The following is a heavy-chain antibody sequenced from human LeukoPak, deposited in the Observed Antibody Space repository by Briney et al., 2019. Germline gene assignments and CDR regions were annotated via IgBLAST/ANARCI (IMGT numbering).Heavy chain of an antibody. D-gene: IGHD5-24*01. CDR1: GFTFSTYI. V-gene: IGHV3-21*04. CDR2: IGTSTSYI. Sequence: GGSLRLSCAASGFTFSTYIMNWVRQTPGKGLEWVSSIGTSTSYIYYADSVKGRFTISRDNSKNTLYLQMNSLIAEDTAVYYCAKSGYNRFDYWGQGTRVTVSS. CDR3: AKSGYNRFDY. J-gene: IGHJ4*02.